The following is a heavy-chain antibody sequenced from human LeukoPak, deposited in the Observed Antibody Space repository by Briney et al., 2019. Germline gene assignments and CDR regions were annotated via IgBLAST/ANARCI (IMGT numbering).Heavy chain of an antibody. CDR1: GGSISSSSYY. V-gene: IGHV4-39*07. Sequence: PSETLSLTCTVSGGSISSSSYYWGWIRQPPGKGLEWIGSIYYSRSIYYNPSLKSRVTISVDTSKNQFSLKLSSVTAADTAVYYCASYMTTVTTQGWFDPWGQGTLVTVSS. CDR3: ASYMTTVTTQGWFDP. CDR2: IYYSRSI. J-gene: IGHJ5*02. D-gene: IGHD4-17*01.